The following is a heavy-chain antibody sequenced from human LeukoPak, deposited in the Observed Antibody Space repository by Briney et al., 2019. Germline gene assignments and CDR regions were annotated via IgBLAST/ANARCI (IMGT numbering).Heavy chain of an antibody. CDR3: AIEAPQGGHGFDI. V-gene: IGHV7-4-1*02. Sequence: ASVKVSCKASGYTFTGYYMHWVRQAPGQGLEWMGWINTNTGNPTYAQGFTGRFVFSLDTSVSTTYLEINSLRAEDTAVYYCAIEAPQGGHGFDIWGQGTMVTVSS. J-gene: IGHJ3*02. CDR2: INTNTGNP. CDR1: GYTFTGYY.